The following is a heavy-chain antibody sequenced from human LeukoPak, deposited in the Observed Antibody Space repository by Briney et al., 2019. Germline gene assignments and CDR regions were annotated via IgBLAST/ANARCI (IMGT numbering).Heavy chain of an antibody. Sequence: GGSLRLSCAASGLTFSSYSMNWVRQAPGKGLEWVSSISSGSSYTYYADSVKGRFTISRDNAKNSLYLQMNSLRAEDTAVYYCARDPYCGGDCYPDALDIWGQGTMVTVSS. D-gene: IGHD2-21*02. V-gene: IGHV3-21*01. CDR2: ISSGSSYT. CDR1: GLTFSSYS. CDR3: ARDPYCGGDCYPDALDI. J-gene: IGHJ3*02.